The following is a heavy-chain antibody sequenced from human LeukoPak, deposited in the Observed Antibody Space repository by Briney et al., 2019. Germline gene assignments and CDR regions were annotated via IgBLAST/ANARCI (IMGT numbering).Heavy chain of an antibody. D-gene: IGHD3-22*01. Sequence: KPSETLSLTCTVSGGSVYSDSYYWTWIRQPPGKGLEWIGYIYYRGTTKYNPSLQSRVTISLDTSKNQFSLHLNSLTAADTAFYYCVREAATSYYDPSGYYRQTEAFDLWGQGKMVIVSS. CDR2: IYYRGTT. V-gene: IGHV4-61*01. CDR1: GGSVYSDSYY. CDR3: VREAATSYYDPSGYYRQTEAFDL. J-gene: IGHJ3*01.